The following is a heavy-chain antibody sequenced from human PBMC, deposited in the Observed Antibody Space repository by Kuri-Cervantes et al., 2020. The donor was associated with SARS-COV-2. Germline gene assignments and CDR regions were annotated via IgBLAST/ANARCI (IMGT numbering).Heavy chain of an antibody. V-gene: IGHV3-33*01. CDR3: ARNAVAGTYYYYMDV. J-gene: IGHJ6*03. CDR2: IWYDGSNK. Sequence: GGSLRLSCAASGFTFSSYGMHWVRQAPGKGLEWVAVIWYDGSNKYYADSVKGRFTISRDNSKNTLYLQMNSLRAEDTAVYYCARNAVAGTYYYYMDVWGKGTTVT. D-gene: IGHD6-19*01. CDR1: GFTFSSYG.